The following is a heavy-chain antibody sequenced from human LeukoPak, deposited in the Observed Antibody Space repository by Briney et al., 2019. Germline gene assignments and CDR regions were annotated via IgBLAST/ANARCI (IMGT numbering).Heavy chain of an antibody. CDR1: GFTFSNYE. V-gene: IGHV3-48*03. J-gene: IGHJ4*02. CDR2: ISGSGSTI. D-gene: IGHD5-18*01. CDR3: ARVRSGYSHENYFDY. Sequence: PGGSLRLSCAASGFTFSNYEMNWVRLAPGKGLKWVSYISGSGSTIYYADSVKGRFTISRDNAKDSLYLQMNSLRAEDTAVYYCARVRSGYSHENYFDYWGQGTLVTVSS.